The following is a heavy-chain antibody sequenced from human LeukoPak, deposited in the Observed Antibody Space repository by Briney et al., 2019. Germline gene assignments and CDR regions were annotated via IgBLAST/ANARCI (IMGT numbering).Heavy chain of an antibody. J-gene: IGHJ5*02. Sequence: SETLSLTCTGSGGSISSYYWSWIRQPPGKGLEWIGYIYYSGSTNYNPSLKSRVTISVDTSKNQFSLKLSSVTAADTAVYYCARGVWIAVAGNWVLSRIWFDPWGQGTLVTVSS. CDR3: ARGVWIAVAGNWVLSRIWFDP. D-gene: IGHD6-19*01. CDR2: IYYSGST. CDR1: GGSISSYY. V-gene: IGHV4-59*12.